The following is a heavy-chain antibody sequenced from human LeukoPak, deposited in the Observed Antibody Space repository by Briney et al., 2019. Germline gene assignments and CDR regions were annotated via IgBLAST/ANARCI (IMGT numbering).Heavy chain of an antibody. CDR3: ARRREAVEDFDQ. CDR2: IYTGDSDT. Sequence: GEPLKISCQASGSSFTTSLIGWVRHMRGKVVEWMGTIYTGDSDTRYSPSFQGKVTISADTYTNTAYLQWSSLKASDTGMYYCARRREAVEDFDQWGQGSLVTVSS. D-gene: IGHD6-19*01. V-gene: IGHV5-51*01. J-gene: IGHJ4*02. CDR1: GSSFTTSL.